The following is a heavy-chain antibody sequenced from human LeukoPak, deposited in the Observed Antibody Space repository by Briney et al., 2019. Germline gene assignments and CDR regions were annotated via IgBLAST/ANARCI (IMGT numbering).Heavy chain of an antibody. J-gene: IGHJ4*02. CDR3: VKGYSSGWYGRDEYYFDY. CDR2: ISSNGGST. D-gene: IGHD6-19*01. Sequence: GGSLRLSCAASGFTVSSYFMSWVRQAPGKGLEYVSAISSNGGSTYYADSVKGRFTISRDNSKNTLYLQMSSLRAEDTAVYYCVKGYSSGWYGRDEYYFDYWGQGTLVTVSS. CDR1: GFTVSSYF. V-gene: IGHV3-64D*06.